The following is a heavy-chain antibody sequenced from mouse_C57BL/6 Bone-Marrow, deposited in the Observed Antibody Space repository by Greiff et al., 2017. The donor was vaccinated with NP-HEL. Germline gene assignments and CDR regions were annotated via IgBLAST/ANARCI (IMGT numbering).Heavy chain of an antibody. V-gene: IGHV1-55*01. Sequence: VKLQQPGAELVKPGASVKMSCKASGYTFTSYWITWVKQRPGQGLEWIGDIYPGSGSTNYNEKFKSKATLTVDTSSSTAYMQLSSLTSEDSAVYYCARSTTTVVATDFDYWGQGTTLTVSS. J-gene: IGHJ2*01. D-gene: IGHD1-1*01. CDR1: GYTFTSYW. CDR2: IYPGSGST. CDR3: ARSTTTVVATDFDY.